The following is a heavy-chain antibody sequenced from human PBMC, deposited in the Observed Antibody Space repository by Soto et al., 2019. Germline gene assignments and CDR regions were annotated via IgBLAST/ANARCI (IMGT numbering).Heavy chain of an antibody. D-gene: IGHD3-3*01. J-gene: IGHJ4*02. Sequence: QVQLVQSGAEVKKPGASVKVSCKASGYTFTSYGISWVRQAPGQGLEWMGWISAYNGNTNYAQKLQGRVTMTTDTSTSTDYMELRSLRSDDTAVYYCARDSGRYYDFWSGYSYFDYWGQGTLVTVSS. CDR1: GYTFTSYG. V-gene: IGHV1-18*01. CDR2: ISAYNGNT. CDR3: ARDSGRYYDFWSGYSYFDY.